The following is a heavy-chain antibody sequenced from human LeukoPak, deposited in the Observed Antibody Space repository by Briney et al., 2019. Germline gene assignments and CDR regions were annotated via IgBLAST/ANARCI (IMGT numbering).Heavy chain of an antibody. Sequence: SETLSLTCTVSGGSISSSSYYWGWIRQPPGKGLEWIGSIYYSGSTYYNPSLKSRVTISVDTSKNQFSLKLSSVTAADTAVYYCARRARGSEQQLVPFDPWGQGTLVTVSS. J-gene: IGHJ5*02. CDR3: ARRARGSEQQLVPFDP. CDR1: GGSISSSSYY. V-gene: IGHV4-39*07. CDR2: IYYSGST. D-gene: IGHD6-13*01.